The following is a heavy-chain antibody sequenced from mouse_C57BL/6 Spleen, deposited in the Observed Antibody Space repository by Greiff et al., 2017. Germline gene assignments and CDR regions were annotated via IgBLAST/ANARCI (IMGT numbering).Heavy chain of an antibody. CDR2: ISYDGSN. CDR1: GYSITSGYY. CDR3: AREGYDYFAWFAY. V-gene: IGHV3-6*01. J-gene: IGHJ3*01. Sequence: EVQVVESGPGLVKPSQSLSLTCSVTGYSITSGYYWNWIRQFPGNKLEWMGYISYDGSNNYNPSLKNRISITRDTSKNQFFLKLNSVTTEDTATYYCAREGYDYFAWFAYWGQGTLVTVSA. D-gene: IGHD2-4*01.